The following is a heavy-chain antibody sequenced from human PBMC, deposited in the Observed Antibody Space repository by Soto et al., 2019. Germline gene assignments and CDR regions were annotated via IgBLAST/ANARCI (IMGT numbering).Heavy chain of an antibody. CDR3: ARDHNEGSYRPDDDY. CDR1: GFTFSSYS. Sequence: EVQLVESGGGLVKPGGSLRLSCAASGFTFSSYSMNWVRQAPGKGLEWVSSISSSSSYIYYADSVKGRFTISRDNAKNSLYLQMNSLRAEDTAVYYCARDHNEGSYRPDDDYWGQGTLVTVSS. V-gene: IGHV3-21*01. CDR2: ISSSSSYI. D-gene: IGHD1-26*01. J-gene: IGHJ4*02.